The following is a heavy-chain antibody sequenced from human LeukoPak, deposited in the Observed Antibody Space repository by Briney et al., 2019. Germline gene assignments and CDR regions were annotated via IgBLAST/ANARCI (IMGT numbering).Heavy chain of an antibody. V-gene: IGHV4-34*01. Sequence: SETLSLTCAVYGGSFSGYYWSWIRQPPGKGLEWIGEINHSGSTNYNPSLKSRVTISVDTSKNQFSLKLSSVTAADTAVYYCARHEVVVAAHLTPSGHNWFDPWGQGTLVTVSS. D-gene: IGHD2-15*01. J-gene: IGHJ5*02. CDR1: GGSFSGYY. CDR2: INHSGST. CDR3: ARHEVVVAAHLTPSGHNWFDP.